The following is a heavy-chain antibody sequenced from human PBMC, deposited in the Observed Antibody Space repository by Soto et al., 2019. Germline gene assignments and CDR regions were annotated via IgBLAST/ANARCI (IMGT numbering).Heavy chain of an antibody. CDR3: AKFPAYCSGGSCSSYYYYYYMDV. CDR2: ISGSGGST. Sequence: PGGSLRLSCAASGFTFSSYAMSWVRQAPGKGLKWVSAISGSGGSTYYADSVKGRFTISRDNSKNTLYLQMNSLRAEDTAVYYCAKFPAYCSGGSCSSYYYYYYMDVWGKGTTVTVSS. J-gene: IGHJ6*03. V-gene: IGHV3-23*01. CDR1: GFTFSSYA. D-gene: IGHD2-15*01.